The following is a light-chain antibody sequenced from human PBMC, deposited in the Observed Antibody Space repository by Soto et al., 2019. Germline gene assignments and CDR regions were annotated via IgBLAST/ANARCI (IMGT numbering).Light chain of an antibody. CDR2: DAS. Sequence: DIQMTQSPSTLSASVGDRVTITCRASQSISSWLAWYQQKPGKAPKLLIYDASSLESGVPSRFSGSGSGTEFTLTISSLQPDDFATYYCQQYNSYSPYTFGQGTKLVIK. CDR3: QQYNSYSPYT. J-gene: IGKJ2*01. V-gene: IGKV1-5*01. CDR1: QSISSW.